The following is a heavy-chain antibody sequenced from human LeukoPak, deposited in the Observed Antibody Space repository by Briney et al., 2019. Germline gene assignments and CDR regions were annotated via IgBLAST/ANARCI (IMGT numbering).Heavy chain of an antibody. CDR3: ARGTYYYGSGSCPYFDY. J-gene: IGHJ4*02. Sequence: PSETLSLTCTVSGGSISSYYWSWIRQPAGKGLEWIGRIYTSGSTNYNPSLKSRVTMSVDTSKNQFSLTLSSVTAADTAVYYCARGTYYYGSGSCPYFDYWGQGTLVTVSS. CDR1: GGSISSYY. CDR2: IYTSGST. V-gene: IGHV4-4*07. D-gene: IGHD3-10*01.